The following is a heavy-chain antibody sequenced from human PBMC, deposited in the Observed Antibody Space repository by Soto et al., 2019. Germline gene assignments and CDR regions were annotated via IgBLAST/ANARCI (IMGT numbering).Heavy chain of an antibody. J-gene: IGHJ5*02. V-gene: IGHV5-51*01. CDR2: IYPGDANT. CDR1: GYSFTSYW. Sequence: PGECLKISCKGSGYSFTSYWIDWVRQMAGKGLEWMGIIYPGDANTRYSPSFQGQVTISADKSISTAYLQWSRLKASDTAMYYCARHGPRVAAAPFNWFDPWGQGTLVTVSS. CDR3: ARHGPRVAAAPFNWFDP. D-gene: IGHD2-15*01.